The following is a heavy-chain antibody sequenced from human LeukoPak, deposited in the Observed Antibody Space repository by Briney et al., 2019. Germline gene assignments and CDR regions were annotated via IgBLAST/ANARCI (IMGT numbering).Heavy chain of an antibody. CDR3: ARDRYFDWLLDY. D-gene: IGHD3-9*01. CDR2: ISYDGSNK. J-gene: IGHJ4*02. Sequence: GGSLRLPCAASGFTFSSYAMHWVRQAPGKGLEWVAVISYDGSNKYYADSVKGRFTISRDNSKNTLYLQMNSLRAEDTAVYCCARDRYFDWLLDYWGQGTLVTVSS. V-gene: IGHV3-30-3*01. CDR1: GFTFSSYA.